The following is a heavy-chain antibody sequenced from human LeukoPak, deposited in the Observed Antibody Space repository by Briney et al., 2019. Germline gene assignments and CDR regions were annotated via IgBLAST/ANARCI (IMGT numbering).Heavy chain of an antibody. J-gene: IGHJ5*02. CDR1: GGSISSSNYY. D-gene: IGHD6-13*01. V-gene: IGHV4-39*01. CDR3: ASLDSSSWYHWFDP. Sequence: SETLSLTCTVSGGSISSSNYYWGWLRQPPGKGLEWIGSIYYSGSTYYNPSLKSRVTISVDTSKNQFSLKLSSVTAADTAVYYGASLDSSSWYHWFDPWGQGTLVTVSS. CDR2: IYYSGST.